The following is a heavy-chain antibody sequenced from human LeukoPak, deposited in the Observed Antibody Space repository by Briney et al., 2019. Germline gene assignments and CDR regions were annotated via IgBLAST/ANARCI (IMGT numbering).Heavy chain of an antibody. V-gene: IGHV1-2*06. D-gene: IGHD6-19*01. CDR1: GYTFTGHY. J-gene: IGHJ2*01. Sequence: GASVKVSCKASGYTFTGHYLHWVRQAPGQGLEWMGRIDPKTGYTIYAQKFQGRVTMARDTSISTAYMELSRLRFDDTAVYYCARDRGAQWWYFDLWGRGTLVTVSS. CDR3: ARDRGAQWWYFDL. CDR2: IDPKTGYT.